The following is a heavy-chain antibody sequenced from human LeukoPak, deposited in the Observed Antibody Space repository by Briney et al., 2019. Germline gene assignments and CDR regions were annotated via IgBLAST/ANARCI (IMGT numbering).Heavy chain of an antibody. Sequence: PSETLSLTCTVSGGSISSYYWSWIRQPPGKGLEWIGYTSYSGSTNYNPSLKSRVTMSVDTSKNQFSLKLSSVTAADTAVYYCARVWATGFGYWGQGTLVTVSS. CDR2: TSYSGST. CDR3: ARVWATGFGY. J-gene: IGHJ4*02. CDR1: GGSISSYY. V-gene: IGHV4-59*12. D-gene: IGHD3-16*01.